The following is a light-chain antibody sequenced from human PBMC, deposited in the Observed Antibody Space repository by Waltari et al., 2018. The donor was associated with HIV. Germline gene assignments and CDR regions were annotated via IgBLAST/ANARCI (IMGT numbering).Light chain of an antibody. CDR1: QSVLYRSNNRHY. CDR2: WGS. V-gene: IGKV4-1*01. J-gene: IGKJ1*01. CDR3: QQYSTFPCT. Sequence: DIEVTQSPDSLAVSLGERATIKCKFSQSVLYRSNNRHYLARFQQKPGQSLKLLISWGSARESGVPARSSGGGSGTDFTLTIRSLQAEDVATYYCQQYSTFPCTFGQGTKVEIK.